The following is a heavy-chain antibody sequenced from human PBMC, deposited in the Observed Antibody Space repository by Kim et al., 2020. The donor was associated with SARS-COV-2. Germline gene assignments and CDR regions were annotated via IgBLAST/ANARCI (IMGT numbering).Heavy chain of an antibody. CDR2: ISYDGSNK. D-gene: IGHD3-16*01. J-gene: IGHJ5*02. CDR1: GFTFSSYG. CDR3: AKDQPHPMGVYNWFDP. V-gene: IGHV3-30*18. Sequence: GGSLRLSCAASGFTFSSYGMHWVRQAPGKGLEWVAVISYDGSNKYYADSVKGRFTISRDNSKNTLYLQMNSLRAEDTAVYYCAKDQPHPMGVYNWFDPWGQGTLVTVSS.